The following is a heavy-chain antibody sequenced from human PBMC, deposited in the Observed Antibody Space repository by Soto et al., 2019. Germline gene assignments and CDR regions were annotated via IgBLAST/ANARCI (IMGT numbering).Heavy chain of an antibody. V-gene: IGHV3-33*01. J-gene: IGHJ6*01. CDR2: IWYDGSNK. Sequence: PGGSRRLSCAASGFTFSSYGMHWVRQAPGKGLEWVAVIWYDGSNKYYADSVKGRFTISRDNSKNTLYLQMNSLRAEDTAVYYCARDRGGDFWSGYPNYYYYGMDVWGQGTTVTVSS. D-gene: IGHD3-3*01. CDR1: GFTFSSYG. CDR3: ARDRGGDFWSGYPNYYYYGMDV.